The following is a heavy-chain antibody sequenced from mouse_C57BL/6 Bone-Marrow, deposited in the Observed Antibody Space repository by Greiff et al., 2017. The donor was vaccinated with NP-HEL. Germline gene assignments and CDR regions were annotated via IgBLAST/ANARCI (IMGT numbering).Heavy chain of an antibody. V-gene: IGHV5-9-1*02. Sequence: EVQRVESGEGLVKPGGSLKLSCAASGFTFSSYAMSWVRQTPEKRLEWVAYISSGGDYIYYADTVKGRFTISRDNARNTLYLQMSSLKSEDTAMYYCTRDGYSSSFAYWGQGTLVTVSA. CDR3: TRDGYSSSFAY. J-gene: IGHJ3*01. CDR1: GFTFSSYA. D-gene: IGHD2-3*01. CDR2: ISSGGDYI.